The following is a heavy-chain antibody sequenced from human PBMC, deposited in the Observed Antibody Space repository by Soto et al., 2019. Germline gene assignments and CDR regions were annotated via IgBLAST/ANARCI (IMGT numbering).Heavy chain of an antibody. CDR1: GFALSSSW. D-gene: IGHD6-19*01. J-gene: IGHJ4*02. Sequence: EVQLVEAGGGLVQPGGSLRLSCAGSGFALSSSWIHWVRQDPGKGLVWVSRINFDGSTTDYADSGRGRFTISRDNAKNTLYREMNSLRVDDTAVYHCARGPRGWYGFDYWGQGTLVNVSS. CDR2: INFDGSTT. V-gene: IGHV3-74*01. CDR3: ARGPRGWYGFDY.